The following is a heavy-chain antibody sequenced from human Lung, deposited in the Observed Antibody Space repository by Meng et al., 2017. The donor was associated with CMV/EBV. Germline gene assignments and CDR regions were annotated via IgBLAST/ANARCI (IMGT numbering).Heavy chain of an antibody. CDR2: IDPNEGST. CDR1: GYTFTTNY. CDR3: SREGRGEYNSPRDYFDY. V-gene: IGHV1-46*01. J-gene: IGHJ4*02. Sequence: ASVXVSXXASGYTFTTNYIHWVRQAPGQGLEWMGIIDPNEGSTSHTEKFQGRVTMTRDTSNNTVYMELSRLRSEDTAVYFCSREGRGEYNSPRDYFDYWGQGXLVTVSS. D-gene: IGHD5-24*01.